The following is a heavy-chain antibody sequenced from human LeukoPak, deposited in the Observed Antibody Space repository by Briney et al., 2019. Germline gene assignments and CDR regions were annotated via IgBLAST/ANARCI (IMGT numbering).Heavy chain of an antibody. D-gene: IGHD3-22*01. CDR1: GFTFWRYW. J-gene: IGHJ1*01. V-gene: IGHV3-74*01. CDR2: IKSDGKT. CDR3: ARAPSEVGAYYPQLFRH. Sequence: GGSLRPSCEASGFTFWRYWVHWVAQAPGKGLVWVSRIKSDGKTNYADSVKGRFTISRDNAKNTVSLQMDSLRAEDTGVYYCARAPSEVGAYYPQLFRHCGRDTLVTVSS.